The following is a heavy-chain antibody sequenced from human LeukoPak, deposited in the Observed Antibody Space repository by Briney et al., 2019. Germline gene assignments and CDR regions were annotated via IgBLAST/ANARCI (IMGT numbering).Heavy chain of an antibody. CDR2: MNPNSGDT. CDR3: ARVGGSGSPSHDY. CDR1: GYTFTSYD. Sequence: ASVKVSCKASGYTFTSYDISWVRQATGQGLEWMGWMNPNSGDTGYARKFQGRVTLTRNPSISTAYMELSSLRSDDTAVYYCARVGGSGSPSHDYWGQGTLVTVSS. J-gene: IGHJ4*02. V-gene: IGHV1-8*01. D-gene: IGHD1-26*01.